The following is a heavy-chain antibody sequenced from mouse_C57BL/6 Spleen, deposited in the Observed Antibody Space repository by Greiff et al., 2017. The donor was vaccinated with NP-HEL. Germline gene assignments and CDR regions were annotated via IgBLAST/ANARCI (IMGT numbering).Heavy chain of an antibody. V-gene: IGHV1-64*01. Sequence: VQLQQPGAELVKPGASVKLSCKASGYTFTSYWMHWVKQRPGQGLEWIGMIHPNSGSTNYNEKFKSKATLTVDKSSSTAYMQLSSLTSEDSAVYYCARATYYGKGFAYWGQGTLVTVSA. D-gene: IGHD2-10*01. CDR2: IHPNSGST. CDR3: ARATYYGKGFAY. J-gene: IGHJ3*01. CDR1: GYTFTSYW.